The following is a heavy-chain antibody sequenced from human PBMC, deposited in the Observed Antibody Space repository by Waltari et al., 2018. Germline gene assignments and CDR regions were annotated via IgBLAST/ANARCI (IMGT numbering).Heavy chain of an antibody. D-gene: IGHD3-9*01. CDR1: GFTFDDYA. Sequence: EVQLVESGGGLVQPGRSLRLSCAASGFTFDDYAMHWVRQAPGKGLEWFSGISWNSGSIGYADSVKGRFTISRDNAKNSLYLQMNSLRAEDMALYYCAKAQGAIYGGFDYWGQGTLVTVSS. V-gene: IGHV3-9*03. CDR2: ISWNSGSI. J-gene: IGHJ4*02. CDR3: AKAQGAIYGGFDY.